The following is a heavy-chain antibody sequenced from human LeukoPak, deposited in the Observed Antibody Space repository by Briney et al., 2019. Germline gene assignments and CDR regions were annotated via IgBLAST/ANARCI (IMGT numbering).Heavy chain of an antibody. J-gene: IGHJ4*02. Sequence: SETLSLTCAVYGGSFSGYYWSWIRQPPGKGLEWIGEINHSGSTNYNPSLKSRVTISVDTSKNQFSQKLSSVTAADTAVYYCATSYSGSYWPVDYWGQGTLVTVSS. CDR2: INHSGST. CDR3: ATSYSGSYWPVDY. CDR1: GGSFSGYY. D-gene: IGHD1-26*01. V-gene: IGHV4-34*01.